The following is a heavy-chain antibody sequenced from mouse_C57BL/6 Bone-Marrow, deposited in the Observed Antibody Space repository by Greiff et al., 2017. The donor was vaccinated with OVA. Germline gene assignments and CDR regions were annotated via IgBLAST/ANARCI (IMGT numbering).Heavy chain of an antibody. CDR2: IDPANGNT. V-gene: IGHV14-3*01. Sequence: VQLQQSVAELVRPGASVKLSCTASGFNIKNTYMHWVKQRPEQGLEWIGRIDPANGNTKYAPKFQGKATITADTSSNTAYLQLSSLTSEDTAISYCASYYYGSYWDFDDWGTGTTVTVSS. J-gene: IGHJ1*03. CDR3: ASYYYGSYWDFDD. D-gene: IGHD1-1*01. CDR1: GFNIKNTY.